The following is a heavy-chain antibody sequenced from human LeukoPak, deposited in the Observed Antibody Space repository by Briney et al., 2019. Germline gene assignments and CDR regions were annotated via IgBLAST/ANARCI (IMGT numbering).Heavy chain of an antibody. CDR1: GYTFTSYD. V-gene: IGHV1-8*01. CDR3: ARAAVNLHPNHYYYMDV. Sequence: ASVKVSCKASGYTFTSYDINWVRQATGQGLGWMGWMNPYNGNTGYAQKFEGRVIMTRDTSISTAYLELSSLTSGDTAVYYCARAAVNLHPNHYYYMDVWGKGTTVTVSS. CDR2: MNPYNGNT. J-gene: IGHJ6*03.